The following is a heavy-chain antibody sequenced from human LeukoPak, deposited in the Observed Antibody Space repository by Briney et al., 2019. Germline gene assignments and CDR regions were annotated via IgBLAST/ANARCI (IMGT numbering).Heavy chain of an antibody. CDR3: ARGYCSGGTCNLDY. V-gene: IGHV1-46*01. D-gene: IGHD2-15*01. J-gene: IGHJ4*02. CDR1: GYTFTSYY. CDR2: INPSGGGT. Sequence: ASVKVSFKSSGYTFTSYYMHWVRQAPEQGLEWMGIINPSGGGTTYAQKFQGRVTMTRDTSTSTVYMELSSLRSEDTAVYYCARGYCSGGTCNLDYWGLGTLVTVSS.